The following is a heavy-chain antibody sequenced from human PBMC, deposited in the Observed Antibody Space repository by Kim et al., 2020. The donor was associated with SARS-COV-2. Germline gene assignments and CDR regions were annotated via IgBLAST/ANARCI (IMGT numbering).Heavy chain of an antibody. V-gene: IGHV4-39*01. D-gene: IGHD5-12*01. Sequence: SETLSLTCTVSGGSISSSSYYWGWIRQPPGKGLEWIGSIYYSGSTYYNPSLKSRVTISVDTSKNQFSLKLSSVTAADTAVYYCARHSMATIDFDYWGQGTLVTVSS. J-gene: IGHJ4*02. CDR1: GGSISSSSYY. CDR2: IYYSGST. CDR3: ARHSMATIDFDY.